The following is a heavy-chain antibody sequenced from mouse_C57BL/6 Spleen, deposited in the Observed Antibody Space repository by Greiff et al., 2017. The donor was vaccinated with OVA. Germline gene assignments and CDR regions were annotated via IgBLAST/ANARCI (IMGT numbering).Heavy chain of an antibody. CDR3: ERSEGYDGYSARYFEV. V-gene: IGHV1-80*01. D-gene: IGHD2-3*01. CDR2: IYPGDGDT. Sequence: QVQLQQSGAELVKPGASVKISCKASGYAFSSYWMNWVKQRPGKGLEWIGQIYPGDGDTNYNGKFKGKATLTAAKSSSTAYMQLSSLTSEDSAVYFCERSEGYDGYSARYFEVWGTGTTVTVSS. CDR1: GYAFSSYW. J-gene: IGHJ1*03.